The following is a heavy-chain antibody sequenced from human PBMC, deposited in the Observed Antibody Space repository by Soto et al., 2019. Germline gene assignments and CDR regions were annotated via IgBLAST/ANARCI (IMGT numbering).Heavy chain of an antibody. D-gene: IGHD3-3*01. J-gene: IGHJ5*02. CDR3: ARVVVSNYVFWSGYYGGHWFAP. Sequence: PGGSLRLSCAASGFTFSSYWMSWVRQAPGKGLEWVANIKQDGSEKYYVDSVKGRFTISRDNAKNSLYLQMNSLRAEDTAVYYCARVVVSNYVFWSGYYGGHWFAPGAREPLVPVP. CDR1: GFTFSSYW. CDR2: IKQDGSEK. V-gene: IGHV3-7*03.